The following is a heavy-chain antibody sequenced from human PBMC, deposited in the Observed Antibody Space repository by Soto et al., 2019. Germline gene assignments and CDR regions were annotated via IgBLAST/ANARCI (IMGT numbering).Heavy chain of an antibody. CDR1: GFTFSSYA. Sequence: QVQLVESGGGVVQPGRSLRLSCAASGFTFSSYAMHWVRQAPGKGLEWVAVISYDGSNKYYVDSVKGRFTISRDNSKNTLYLQMNSLRAEDTAVYYCAAKWELLEWGQGTLVTVSS. D-gene: IGHD1-26*01. V-gene: IGHV3-30-3*01. CDR2: ISYDGSNK. J-gene: IGHJ4*02. CDR3: AAKWELLE.